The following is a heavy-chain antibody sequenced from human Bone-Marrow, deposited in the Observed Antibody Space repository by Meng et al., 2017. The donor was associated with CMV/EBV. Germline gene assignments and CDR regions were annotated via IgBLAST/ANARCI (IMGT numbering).Heavy chain of an antibody. Sequence: SETLSLTCAVYGGSFSGYYWSWIRQPPGKGLEWIGEINHRGSTNYNPSLKSRVTISVDTSKNQFSLKLSSVTAADTAVYYCARGQAAAGGSPFDYWGQGTLVTVSS. CDR3: ARGQAAAGGSPFDY. CDR1: GGSFSGYY. D-gene: IGHD6-13*01. CDR2: INHRGST. V-gene: IGHV4-34*01. J-gene: IGHJ4*02.